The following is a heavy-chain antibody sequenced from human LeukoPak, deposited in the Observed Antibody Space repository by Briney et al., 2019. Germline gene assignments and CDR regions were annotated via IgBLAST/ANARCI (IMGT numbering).Heavy chain of an antibody. J-gene: IGHJ6*03. D-gene: IGHD3-3*01. CDR1: GGSISSGSYY. V-gene: IGHV4-61*02. Sequence: SQTLSLTCTVSGGSISSGSYYWRWIRQPAGKGLEWIGRIYTSGSTNYNPSLKSRVTISVDTSKNQFSLKLSSVTAADTAVYYCARVRFYYYYMDVWGKGTTVTVSS. CDR2: IYTSGST. CDR3: ARVRFYYYYMDV.